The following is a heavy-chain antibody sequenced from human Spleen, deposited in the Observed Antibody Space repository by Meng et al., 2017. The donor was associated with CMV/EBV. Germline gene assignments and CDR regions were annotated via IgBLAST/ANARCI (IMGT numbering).Heavy chain of an antibody. CDR2: ISGSGGST. J-gene: IGHJ6*02. CDR1: GFTFSSYA. D-gene: IGHD1-1*01. Sequence: GGSLRLSCAASGFTFSSYAMSWVRQAPGKGLEWVSAISGSGGSTYYADSVKGRFTISRDNSKNTLYLQMNSLRAEDTAVYYCARSTLMKVLPTGLVEYYYYGMDVWGQGTTVTISS. V-gene: IGHV3-23*01. CDR3: ARSTLMKVLPTGLVEYYYYGMDV.